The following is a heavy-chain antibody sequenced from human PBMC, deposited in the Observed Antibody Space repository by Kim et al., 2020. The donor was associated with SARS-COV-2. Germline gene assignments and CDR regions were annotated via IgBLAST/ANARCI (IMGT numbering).Heavy chain of an antibody. V-gene: IGHV3-53*01. D-gene: IGHD6-19*01. CDR1: GFIVTNNC. CDR2: TYSGGET. J-gene: IGHJ6*02. Sequence: GGSLRLSCAASGFIVTNNCVMWVRQAPGKGLERISITYSGGETFYADSVKGRFTVSRDDSRNTLFLQMDSLRVEDTAVYHCASQSSARYYCEMDVWGQGTTVTVSS. CDR3: ASQSSARYYCEMDV.